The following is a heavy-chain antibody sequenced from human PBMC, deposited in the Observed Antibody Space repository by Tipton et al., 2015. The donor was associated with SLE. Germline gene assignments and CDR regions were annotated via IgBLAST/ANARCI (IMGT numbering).Heavy chain of an antibody. J-gene: IGHJ5*02. CDR1: GGSISSSSYY. CDR2: IYYSGST. D-gene: IGHD1-26*01. Sequence: TLSLTCTVSGGSISSSSYYWGWIRQPPGKGLEWIGSIYYSGSTYYNPSLKSRVTISVDTSKNQFSLKLSSVTAADTAVYYCARADPKWELSPWGQGTLVTVSS. CDR3: ARADPKWELSP. V-gene: IGHV4-39*07.